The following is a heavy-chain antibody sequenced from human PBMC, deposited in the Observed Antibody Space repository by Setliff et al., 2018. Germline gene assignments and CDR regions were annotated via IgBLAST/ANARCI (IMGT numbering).Heavy chain of an antibody. J-gene: IGHJ6*03. V-gene: IGHV4-4*07. D-gene: IGHD6-19*01. Sequence: SETLSLTCAVSGGSISSYYWSWIRQPAGKGLEWIGHIYIGGSANYNPSLKSRVTMSIDTSKNQFSLKLNSVTAADMAVYYCAREQWLDPPGYYYMDVWAKGTTVTVS. CDR2: IYIGGSA. CDR3: AREQWLDPPGYYYMDV. CDR1: GGSISSYY.